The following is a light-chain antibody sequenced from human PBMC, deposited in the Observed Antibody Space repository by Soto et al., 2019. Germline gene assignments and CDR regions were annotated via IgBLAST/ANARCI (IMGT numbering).Light chain of an antibody. J-gene: IGLJ1*01. CDR2: SNN. V-gene: IGLV1-44*01. CDR3: AAWDDSLNGSYV. CDR1: RSNSGSNT. Sequence: GLTQPPSTSGTPGQRVAISCSGSRSNSGSNTVTWYQQLPGTAPKLLIYSNNQRPSGVPDRFSGSKSGTSASLAISGLQSEDEADYYCAAWDDSLNGSYVFGTGTKVTVL.